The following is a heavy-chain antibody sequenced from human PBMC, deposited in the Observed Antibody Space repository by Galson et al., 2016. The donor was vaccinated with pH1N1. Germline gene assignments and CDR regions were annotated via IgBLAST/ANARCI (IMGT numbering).Heavy chain of an antibody. CDR1: GFNFDTFP. Sequence: SLRLSCAASGFNFDTFPLHWVRQAPGKGLEWVAVISSDGRETHYAESVKGRFTTSRDSSKNTLYFQLSSLRPEDTATYYCTREGLRGYFPDWGQGTPVTVSS. D-gene: IGHD5-18*01. J-gene: IGHJ4*02. CDR2: ISSDGRET. V-gene: IGHV3-30*04. CDR3: TREGLRGYFPD.